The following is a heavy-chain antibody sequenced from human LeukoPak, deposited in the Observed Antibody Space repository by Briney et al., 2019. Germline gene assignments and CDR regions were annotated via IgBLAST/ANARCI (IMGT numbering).Heavy chain of an antibody. Sequence: SETLSLTCTVSGGSISSYYWSWIRQPPGKGLEWIGYIYYSGSTNYNPSLKSRVTISVDTSKNQFSLKLSSVTAADTAVYYCARGMITILPWFDPWGQGTLVTVSS. V-gene: IGHV4-59*08. D-gene: IGHD3-16*01. J-gene: IGHJ5*02. CDR2: IYYSGST. CDR1: GGSISSYY. CDR3: ARGMITILPWFDP.